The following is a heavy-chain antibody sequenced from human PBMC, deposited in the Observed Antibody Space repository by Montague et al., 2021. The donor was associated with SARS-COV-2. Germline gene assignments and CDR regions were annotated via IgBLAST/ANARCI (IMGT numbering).Heavy chain of an antibody. V-gene: IGHV3-48*03. CDR2: ICGAGINI. CDR1: GFTFSHYY. J-gene: IGHJ4*02. CDR3: ARDLVVTGWISDY. Sequence: SLRLSCAASGFTFSHYYMNWVRQAPGKGLEWVSFICGAGINIYYADSVKGRFTISRDNANNSLYLQMNSLRAEDTAVYYCARDLVVTGWISDYWGQGTLVTVSS. D-gene: IGHD3-22*01.